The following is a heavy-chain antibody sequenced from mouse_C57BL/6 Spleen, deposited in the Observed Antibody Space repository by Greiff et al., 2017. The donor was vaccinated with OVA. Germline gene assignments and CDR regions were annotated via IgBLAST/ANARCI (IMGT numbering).Heavy chain of an antibody. J-gene: IGHJ4*01. CDR3: ARGLTGPMDY. V-gene: IGHV5-17*01. CDR1: GFTFSDYG. CDR2: ISSGSSTI. Sequence: DVKLVESGGGLVKPGGSLKLSCAASGFTFSDYGMHWVRQAPEKGLEWVAYISSGSSTIYYADTVKGRFTISRDNAKNTLFLQMTSLRSEDTAMYYCARGLTGPMDYWGQGTSVTVSS. D-gene: IGHD4-1*01.